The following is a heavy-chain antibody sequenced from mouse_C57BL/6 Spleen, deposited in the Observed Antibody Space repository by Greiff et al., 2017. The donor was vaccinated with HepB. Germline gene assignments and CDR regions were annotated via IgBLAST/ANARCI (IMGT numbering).Heavy chain of an antibody. Sequence: QVQLQQSGAELVKPGASVKLSCKASGYTFTSYWMQWVKQRPGQGLEWIGEIDPSDSYTNYNQKFKGKATLTVDTSSSTAYMQLSSLTSEDSAVYYCARCRGNYSAWFAYWGQGTLVTVSA. CDR2: IDPSDSYT. CDR3: ARCRGNYSAWFAY. CDR1: GYTFTSYW. V-gene: IGHV1-50*01. J-gene: IGHJ3*01. D-gene: IGHD2-1*01.